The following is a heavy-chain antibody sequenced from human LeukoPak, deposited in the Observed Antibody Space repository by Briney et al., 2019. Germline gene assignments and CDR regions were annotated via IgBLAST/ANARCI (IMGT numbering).Heavy chain of an antibody. V-gene: IGHV4-61*08. CDR2: IYYSGST. Sequence: PSQTLSLTCTVSAGSISNGDYYWSWIRQPPGKGLEWIGYIYYSGSTSYNPSLKSRVTISVDTSKNQFTLNLSSVTAADTAVYHCARLRSGYNVFDSWGQGTLVTVSS. CDR1: AGSISNGDYY. D-gene: IGHD5-24*01. J-gene: IGHJ4*02. CDR3: ARLRSGYNVFDS.